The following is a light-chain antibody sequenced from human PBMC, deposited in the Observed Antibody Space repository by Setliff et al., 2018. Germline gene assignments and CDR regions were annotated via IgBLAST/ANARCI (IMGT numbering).Light chain of an antibody. CDR2: SNN. CDR1: SSNIGTNT. Sequence: LTQPPSASGTPGQRVTISCSGSSSNIGTNTVNWYQQLPGTAPKLLIYSNNQRPSGVPDRFSGSESGTSASLAISGLQSEDEADYYCAAWDDSLNGQVFGTGTKVTVL. J-gene: IGLJ1*01. V-gene: IGLV1-44*01. CDR3: AAWDDSLNGQV.